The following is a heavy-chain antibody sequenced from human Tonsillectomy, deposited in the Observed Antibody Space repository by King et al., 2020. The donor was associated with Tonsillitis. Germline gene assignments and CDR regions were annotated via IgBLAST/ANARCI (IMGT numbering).Heavy chain of an antibody. CDR3: ARPLTVDYAFDI. J-gene: IGHJ3*02. CDR2: IKQHGSDE. V-gene: IGHV3-7*01. D-gene: IGHD3-9*01. CDR1: GFTFSIFW. Sequence: VQLVESGGGLVQPGGSLRLSCAASGFTFSIFWMSWVRQAPGQWLEWVANIKQHGSDENYVDDVKGRCAISRDNAKNSLYRQMDSLRAEDTAVYYCARPLTVDYAFDIWGQGTTVTVSS.